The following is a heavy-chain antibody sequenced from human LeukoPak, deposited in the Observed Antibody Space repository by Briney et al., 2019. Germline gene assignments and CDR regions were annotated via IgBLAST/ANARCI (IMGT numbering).Heavy chain of an antibody. V-gene: IGHV4-39*01. CDR1: GGSISSGGYY. Sequence: SETLSLTCTVSGGSISSGGYYWGWIRQPPGKGLEWIGSIYYSETTYYNPSLKSRVTISVDTSKNQFSLRLSSVTAADTAVYYCARQRYYGSGSYSLNWFDPWGQGTLVTVSS. D-gene: IGHD3-10*01. CDR2: IYYSETT. J-gene: IGHJ5*02. CDR3: ARQRYYGSGSYSLNWFDP.